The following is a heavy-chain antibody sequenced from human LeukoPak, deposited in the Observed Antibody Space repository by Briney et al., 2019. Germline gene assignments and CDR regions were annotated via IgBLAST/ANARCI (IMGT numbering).Heavy chain of an antibody. Sequence: GGSLRLSCAASGFTFSSYAMSWVRQGPGKGLEWVSAISGSGGSTYYADSVKGRFTISRDNSKNTLYLQMNSLRAEDTAVYYCAKRVVVPAAMTIPDDAFDIWGQGTMVTVSS. CDR1: GFTFSSYA. CDR2: ISGSGGST. V-gene: IGHV3-23*01. CDR3: AKRVVVPAAMTIPDDAFDI. D-gene: IGHD2-2*01. J-gene: IGHJ3*02.